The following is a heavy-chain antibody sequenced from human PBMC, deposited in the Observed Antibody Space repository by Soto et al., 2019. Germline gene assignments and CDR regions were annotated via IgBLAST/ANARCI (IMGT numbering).Heavy chain of an antibody. J-gene: IGHJ3*02. Sequence: ASETLSLTCTVSGGSISSGGYYWSWIRQHPGKGLEWSGYIYYSGSTYYNPSLKSRVTISVDTSKNQFSLKLSSVTAADTAVYYCARVIEDSVVVVAATGALDNWGQGTMVTVSS. V-gene: IGHV4-31*03. CDR2: IYYSGST. D-gene: IGHD2-15*01. CDR1: GGSISSGGYY. CDR3: ARVIEDSVVVVAATGALDN.